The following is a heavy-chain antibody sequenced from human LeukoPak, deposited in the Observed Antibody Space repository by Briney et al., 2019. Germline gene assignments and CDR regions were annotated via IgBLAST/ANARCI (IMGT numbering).Heavy chain of an antibody. CDR3: ARHGGVQLWLFDD. CDR2: ISSSSSYI. J-gene: IGHJ4*02. V-gene: IGHV3-21*01. Sequence: GGSLRLSCAASGFTFSSYSMNWVRQAPGKGLEWVSSISSSSSYIYYADSVKGRFTISRDNAKNSLYLQMNSLRAEDTAVYYCARHGGVQLWLFDDWGQGTLVTVSS. CDR1: GFTFSSYS. D-gene: IGHD5-18*01.